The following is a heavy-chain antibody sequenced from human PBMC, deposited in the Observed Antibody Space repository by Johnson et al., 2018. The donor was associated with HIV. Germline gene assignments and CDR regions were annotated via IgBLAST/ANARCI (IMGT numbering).Heavy chain of an antibody. CDR1: GFTFSSYD. CDR3: AREPPVEMATHDAFDI. V-gene: IGHV3-13*01. CDR2: IGTAGDT. J-gene: IGHJ3*02. D-gene: IGHD5-24*01. Sequence: VQLVESGGGLVQPGGSLRLSCAASGFTFSSYDMHWVRQATGKGLEWVSAIGTAGDTYYPGSVMGRFTISRENAKNSLYLQMNSLRAGDTAVYYCAREPPVEMATHDAFDIWGQGTMVTVSS.